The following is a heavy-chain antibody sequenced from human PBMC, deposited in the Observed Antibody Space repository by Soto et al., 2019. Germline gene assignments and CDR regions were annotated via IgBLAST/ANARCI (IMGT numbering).Heavy chain of an antibody. CDR2: MYFSGSS. CDR3: ARIRGGSYSLLEC. D-gene: IGHD1-26*01. Sequence: PSETLSLTCTFSVVSMTDTNHYCGWFRQPPGKTLEWIGSMYFSGSSYKNPSLRSRVTMSIDTSNGHYSLNLKSLTAADTALYYCARIRGGSYSLLECWGQGRPVSVSS. J-gene: IGHJ4*02. CDR1: VVSMTDTNHY. V-gene: IGHV4-39*02.